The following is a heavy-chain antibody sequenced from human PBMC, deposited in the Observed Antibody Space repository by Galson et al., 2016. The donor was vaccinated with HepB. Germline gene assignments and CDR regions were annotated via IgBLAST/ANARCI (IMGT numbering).Heavy chain of an antibody. CDR1: GFSFEDHG. CDR3: AKEHAGSRGWYFDL. J-gene: IGHJ2*01. CDR2: INWSGRSL. D-gene: IGHD1-26*01. V-gene: IGHV3-9*01. Sequence: SLRLSCAASGFSFEDHGMHWVRQAPGKGLEWVSSINWSGRSLDYADSVRGRFTISRDNAKNSLFLQMNSLKLEDAALYYCAKEHAGSRGWYFDLWGRGTLVTVSS.